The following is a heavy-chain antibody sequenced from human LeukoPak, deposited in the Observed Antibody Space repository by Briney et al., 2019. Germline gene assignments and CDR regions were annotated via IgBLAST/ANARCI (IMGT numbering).Heavy chain of an antibody. CDR3: ARFYDFWSGHLKYYFDY. Sequence: ASVKVSCKASGYTFTGYYMHWVRQAPGQGLEWMGWINPNSGGTNYAQKFQGRVTMTRDTSISTAYMELSRLRSDDTAVYYCARFYDFWSGHLKYYFDYWGQGTLVTVSS. J-gene: IGHJ4*02. CDR1: GYTFTGYY. D-gene: IGHD3-3*01. CDR2: INPNSGGT. V-gene: IGHV1-2*02.